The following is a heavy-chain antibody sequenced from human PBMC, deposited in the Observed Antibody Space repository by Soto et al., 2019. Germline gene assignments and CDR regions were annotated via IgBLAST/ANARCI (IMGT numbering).Heavy chain of an antibody. CDR3: ARCSTVDTPMITY. CDR1: EFTFSDYH. D-gene: IGHD5-18*01. CDR2: ISSSSSYT. V-gene: IGHV3-11*06. Sequence: GGSLRLSCAASEFTFSDYHMSWIRQAPGKGLEWVSYISSSSSYTKYADSVKGRFTISRDNAKNSLFLQMNSLTAEDTGVYYCARCSTVDTPMITYWGQGTLVTVSS. J-gene: IGHJ4*02.